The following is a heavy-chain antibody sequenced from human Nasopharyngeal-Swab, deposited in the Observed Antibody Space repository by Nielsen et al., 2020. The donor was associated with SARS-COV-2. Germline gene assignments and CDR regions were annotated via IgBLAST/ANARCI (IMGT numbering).Heavy chain of an antibody. J-gene: IGHJ6*02. CDR3: VRPEGVATSFKYYFQYGMDV. CDR2: IYPRDSDT. V-gene: IGHV5-51*01. Sequence: GESLKISCTGSGYSFTSYWIAWVRQMPGKGLEWLGIIYPRDSDTRYSPSFQGQVTISADNSISTAYLQWSSLKASDTAMYYCVRPEGVATSFKYYFQYGMDVWGQGTMVTVPS. CDR1: GYSFTSYW. D-gene: IGHD5-12*01.